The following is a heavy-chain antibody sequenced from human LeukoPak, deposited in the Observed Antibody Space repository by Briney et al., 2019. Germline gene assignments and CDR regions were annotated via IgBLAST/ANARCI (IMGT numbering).Heavy chain of an antibody. Sequence: SETLSLTCTVSGYSISSGYYWGWIRQPPGKGLEWIGSIYHSGSTYYNPSLKSRVTISVGTSKNQFSLKLSSVTAADTAVYYCARQDYDYVWGSYRPGSLDYWGQGTLVTVSS. D-gene: IGHD3-16*02. CDR3: ARQDYDYVWGSYRPGSLDY. V-gene: IGHV4-38-2*02. CDR2: IYHSGST. J-gene: IGHJ4*02. CDR1: GYSISSGYY.